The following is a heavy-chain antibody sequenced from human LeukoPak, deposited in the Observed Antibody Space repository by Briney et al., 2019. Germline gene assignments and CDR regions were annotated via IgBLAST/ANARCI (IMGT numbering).Heavy chain of an antibody. CDR3: AKDMLQGAGTNRGYYFDY. CDR2: ISWNSGSI. J-gene: IGHJ4*02. V-gene: IGHV3-9*01. Sequence: GGSLRLSCAASGFTFDDYAMHWVRQAPGKGLEWVSGISWNSGSIGYADSVKGRFTISRDNAKNSLYLQMNSLRAEDTALYYCAKDMLQGAGTNRGYYFDYWGQGTLVTVSS. CDR1: GFTFDDYA. D-gene: IGHD6-13*01.